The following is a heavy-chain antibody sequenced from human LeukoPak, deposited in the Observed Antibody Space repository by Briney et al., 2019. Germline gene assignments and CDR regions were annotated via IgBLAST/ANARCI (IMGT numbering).Heavy chain of an antibody. CDR2: IYYSGST. CDR1: GGSISSYY. V-gene: IGHV4-59*01. D-gene: IGHD3-22*01. J-gene: IGHJ4*02. Sequence: PSETLSLTCTVSGGSISSYYWSWIRQPPGKGLEWIGYIYYSGSTNYNPSLKSRVTISVDTSKNQFSLNLSSVTAADTAVYYCARGEDSSGYWPGLDYWGQGTLVTVSS. CDR3: ARGEDSSGYWPGLDY.